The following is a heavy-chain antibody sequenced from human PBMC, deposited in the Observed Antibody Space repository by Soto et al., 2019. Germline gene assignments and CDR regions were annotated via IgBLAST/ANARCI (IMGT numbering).Heavy chain of an antibody. CDR1: GGSISSYY. D-gene: IGHD3-10*02. V-gene: IGHV4-59*01. Sequence: QVQLQESGPGLVNPSESLSLTCTVSGGSISSYYWSWIRQPPGKGLEWIGFIFYSGSTSYNPSLKSRVTISIATSEYQFSLKLNSVTAADTAVYYCASMIGDPVLSFDSWGQGTLVAVSS. CDR3: ASMIGDPVLSFDS. CDR2: IFYSGST. J-gene: IGHJ5*01.